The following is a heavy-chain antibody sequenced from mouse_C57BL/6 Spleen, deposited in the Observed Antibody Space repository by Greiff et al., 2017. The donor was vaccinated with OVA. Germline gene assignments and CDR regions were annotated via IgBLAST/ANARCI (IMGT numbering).Heavy chain of an antibody. D-gene: IGHD2-4*01. Sequence: VQLQQPGAELVKPGASVKLSCKASGYTFTSYWMHWVKQRPGQGLEWIGMIHPNSGSTNYNEKFKSKATLTVDKSSSTAYMQLSSLTSEDSAVYYCVYYDYDLDYWGQGTTLTVSS. V-gene: IGHV1-64*01. J-gene: IGHJ2*01. CDR3: VYYDYDLDY. CDR2: IHPNSGST. CDR1: GYTFTSYW.